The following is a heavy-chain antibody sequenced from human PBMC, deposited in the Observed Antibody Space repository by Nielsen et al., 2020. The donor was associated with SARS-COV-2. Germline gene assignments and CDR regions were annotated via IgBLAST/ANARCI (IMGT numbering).Heavy chain of an antibody. V-gene: IGHV3-74*01. Sequence: WIRQPPGKGLVWVSRINSDGSSTSYADSVKGRFTISRDNAKNTLHLQMNSLRAEDTAVYYCARGPSTVTTYFYYYYGMDVWGQGTTVTVSS. CDR3: ARGPSTVTTYFYYYYGMDV. D-gene: IGHD4-17*01. CDR2: INSDGSST. J-gene: IGHJ6*02.